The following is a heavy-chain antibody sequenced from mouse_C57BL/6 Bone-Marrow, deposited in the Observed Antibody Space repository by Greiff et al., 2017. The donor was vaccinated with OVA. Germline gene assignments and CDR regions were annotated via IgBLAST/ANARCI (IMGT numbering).Heavy chain of an antibody. J-gene: IGHJ4*01. D-gene: IGHD1-1*01. CDR3: ARRALATVVEGGNAMDY. CDR1: GFSLTSYG. V-gene: IGHV8-12*01. CDR2: IYWDDDK. Sequence: LQQSGPGLVQPSQSLSITCTVSGFSLTSYGVHWVRQSPGKGLEWLAHIYWDDDKRYNPSLKSRLTISKDTSRNQVFLKITSVDTADTATYYCARRALATVVEGGNAMDYWGQGTSVTVSS.